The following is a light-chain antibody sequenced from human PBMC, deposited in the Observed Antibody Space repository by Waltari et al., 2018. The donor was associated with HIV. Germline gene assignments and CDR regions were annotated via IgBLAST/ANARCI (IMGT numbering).Light chain of an antibody. Sequence: NFMLTQPHPVSASPEETVTISCNHSSGSVAAHFVPWFHQRPGSSPTTVIYEDNERTSGVPDRFSGSIDSSSSSASFTAFLTISGLKTEDEAVYYCQSYDSDSLVFGGGTRLTVL. J-gene: IGLJ3*02. V-gene: IGLV6-57*01. CDR2: EDN. CDR3: QSYDSDSLV. CDR1: SGSVAAHF.